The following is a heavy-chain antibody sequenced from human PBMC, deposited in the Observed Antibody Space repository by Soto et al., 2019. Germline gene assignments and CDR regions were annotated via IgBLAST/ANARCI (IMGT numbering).Heavy chain of an antibody. D-gene: IGHD2-15*01. CDR3: ARDPVCSGGSCYDY. CDR2: IKQDGSEI. CDR1: GFTFSRYW. V-gene: IGHV3-7*01. Sequence: GSLRLSCAASGFTFSRYWMTWVRQAPGKGLEWVANIKQDGSEIYYVDSVKGRFTISRDNAENSLYLQMNSLRAEDTAVYYCARDPVCSGGSCYDYWGQGTLVTVS. J-gene: IGHJ4*02.